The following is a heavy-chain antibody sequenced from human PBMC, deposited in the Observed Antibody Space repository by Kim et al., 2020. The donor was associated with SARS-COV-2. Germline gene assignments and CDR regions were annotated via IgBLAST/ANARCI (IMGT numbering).Heavy chain of an antibody. J-gene: IGHJ3*02. Sequence: ADSVKGRFTISRDNAKNSLYLQMNSLRAEDTAVYYCARMGIAVAGSPFDIWGQGTMVTVSS. V-gene: IGHV3-21*01. D-gene: IGHD6-19*01. CDR3: ARMGIAVAGSPFDI.